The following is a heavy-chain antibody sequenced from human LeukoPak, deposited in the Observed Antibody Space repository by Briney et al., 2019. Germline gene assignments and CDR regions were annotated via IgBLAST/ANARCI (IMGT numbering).Heavy chain of an antibody. Sequence: SETLSLTCTVSGGSISSSSYYWGWLRQPPGKGLEWIGSIYYSGSTTYSPSLKSRVTISVDKSKNQFSLRLTSVTAADTAVYYCARSPTKRVPEDYWGQGTLVTVSS. CDR1: GGSISSSSYY. D-gene: IGHD2-2*01. V-gene: IGHV4-39*07. J-gene: IGHJ4*02. CDR3: ARSPTKRVPEDY. CDR2: IYYSGST.